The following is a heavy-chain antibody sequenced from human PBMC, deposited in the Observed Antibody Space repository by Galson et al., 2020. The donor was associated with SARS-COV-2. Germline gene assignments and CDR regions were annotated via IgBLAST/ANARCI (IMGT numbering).Heavy chain of an antibody. CDR1: GVSLSSGSYC. CDR3: ATGSRMYYYYRGMDV. CDR2: FYATRTT. J-gene: IGHJ6*02. Sequence: SETLSLTCTVSGVSLSSGSYCWSWTRHPAGKAREYTGRFYATRTTNYNPSPKSRVTISVDTSKNQFSLEMNSVTAAASAVYYCATGSRMYYYYRGMDVWGQGTTVTVSS. D-gene: IGHD2-15*01. V-gene: IGHV4-61*02.